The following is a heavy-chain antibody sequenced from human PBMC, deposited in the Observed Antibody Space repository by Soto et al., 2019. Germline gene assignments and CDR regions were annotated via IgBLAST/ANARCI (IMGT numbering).Heavy chain of an antibody. J-gene: IGHJ3*01. CDR2: IYVDDSA. CDR1: GLSVSSND. D-gene: IGHD6-13*01. Sequence: GGSLRLSFAASGLSVSSNDMGWVRQAPGRGLEWVSLIYVDDSAYYADSVKGRFTVSRDKSKNTLLLQMNSLRAEDTAVYYCARDFVKNSSSWYAFDLWGQGTMVTVSS. CDR3: ARDFVKNSSSWYAFDL. V-gene: IGHV3-66*01.